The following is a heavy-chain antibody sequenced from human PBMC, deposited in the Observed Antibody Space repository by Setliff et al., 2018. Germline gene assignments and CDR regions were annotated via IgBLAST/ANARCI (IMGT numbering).Heavy chain of an antibody. D-gene: IGHD2-15*01. J-gene: IGHJ5*02. CDR3: ARGSAYCSGGSCYFLGVVWFDP. Sequence: ASETLSLTCAVYGGSFSGYYWSWIRQPPGKGLEWIGEINHSGSTNYNPSLKSRVTISVDTSKNQFSLTLTSVTAADTAVYYCARGSAYCSGGSCYFLGVVWFDPWGQGTLVTVSS. CDR1: GGSFSGYY. CDR2: INHSGST. V-gene: IGHV4-34*01.